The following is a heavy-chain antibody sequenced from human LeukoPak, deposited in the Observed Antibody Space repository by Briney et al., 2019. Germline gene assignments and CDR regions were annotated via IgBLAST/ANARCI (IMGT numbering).Heavy chain of an antibody. CDR3: ARDGSSGWYGNYYFDY. D-gene: IGHD6-19*01. Sequence: SETLSLTCAVYGESFSGYFWNWIRQPPGKGLEWIGEINHSGSTSNHNPSLKSRVTMSVDTSKNQFSLKLSSVTAADTAVYYCARDGSSGWYGNYYFDYWGQGTLVTVSS. V-gene: IGHV4-34*01. CDR1: GESFSGYF. J-gene: IGHJ4*02. CDR2: INHSGSTS.